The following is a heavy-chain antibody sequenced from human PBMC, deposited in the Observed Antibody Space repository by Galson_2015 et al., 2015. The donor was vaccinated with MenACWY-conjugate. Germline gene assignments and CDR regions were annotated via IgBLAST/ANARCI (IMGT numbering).Heavy chain of an antibody. V-gene: IGHV3-53*01. D-gene: IGHD6-6*01. J-gene: IGHJ4*02. CDR1: AFSVGSNY. CDR2: IYSGGDT. Sequence: SLRLSCATSAFSVGSNYMSWVRQASGKGLEWVSIIYSGGDTYYADSVKSRFTISRDNSKNTLYLQMNYLRAEDTAVYYCARVGGSSLAPFDYWGQGTLVTVSS. CDR3: ARVGGSSLAPFDY.